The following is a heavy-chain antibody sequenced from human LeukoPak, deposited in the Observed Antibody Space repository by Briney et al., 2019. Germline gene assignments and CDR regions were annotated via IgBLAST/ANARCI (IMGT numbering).Heavy chain of an antibody. CDR1: GFPFSSFF. D-gene: IGHD3-22*01. V-gene: IGHV3-30-3*01. Sequence: GGSLRLSCAASGFPFSSFFMHWVRQAPGKGLEWVADIASDGSHTFYVESVKGRFTISRDKSKNTLYLQMNSLRAEDTAVYYCAKDGGHSSGPTFDYWGQGTLVTVSS. CDR3: AKDGGHSSGPTFDY. J-gene: IGHJ4*02. CDR2: IASDGSHT.